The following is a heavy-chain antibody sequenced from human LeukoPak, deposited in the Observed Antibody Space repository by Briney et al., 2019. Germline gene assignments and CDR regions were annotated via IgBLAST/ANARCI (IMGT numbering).Heavy chain of an antibody. D-gene: IGHD5-18*01. J-gene: IGHJ4*02. CDR1: GITFSYYW. V-gene: IGHV3-74*01. Sequence: GGSLRLSCAASGITFSYYWMHWVRQAPGKGLVWVSRIDADGSSATYADSVKGRFTISRHNSRNTLYLQMNSLRAEDTAVYYCARVDTVMAYYFDLWGQGTLVTVSS. CDR2: IDADGSSA. CDR3: ARVDTVMAYYFDL.